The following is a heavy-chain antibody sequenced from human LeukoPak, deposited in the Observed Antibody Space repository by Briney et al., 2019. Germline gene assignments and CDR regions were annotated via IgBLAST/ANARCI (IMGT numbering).Heavy chain of an antibody. D-gene: IGHD3-10*01. CDR3: AKDKGFGELFEEFDY. CDR2: ISGSGGST. J-gene: IGHJ4*02. V-gene: IGHV3-23*01. CDR1: GFTFSSYG. Sequence: PGGSLRLSCAASGFTFSSYGMSWVRQAPGKGLEWVSAISGSGGSTYYADSVKGWFTISRDNSKNTLYLQMNSLRAEDTAVYYCAKDKGFGELFEEFDYWGQGTLVTVSS.